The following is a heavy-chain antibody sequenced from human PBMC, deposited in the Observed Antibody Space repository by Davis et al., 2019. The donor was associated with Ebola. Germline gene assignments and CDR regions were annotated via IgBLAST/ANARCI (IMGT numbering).Heavy chain of an antibody. CDR3: ARGFAVVANYFDY. CDR2: IYYSGST. CDR1: GGSVSSGSYY. Sequence: SETLSLTCTVSGGSVSSGSYYWSWIRQPPGKGLEWIGYIYYSGSTNYNPSLKSRVTISVDTSKNQFSLKLSSVTAADTAVYYCARGFAVVANYFDYWGKGTLVTVSS. J-gene: IGHJ4*02. V-gene: IGHV4-61*01. D-gene: IGHD2-2*01.